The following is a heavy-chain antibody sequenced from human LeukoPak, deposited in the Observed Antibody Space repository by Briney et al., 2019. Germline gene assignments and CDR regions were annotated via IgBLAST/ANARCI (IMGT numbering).Heavy chain of an antibody. Sequence: GGSLRLSCAASGFTFSDYYMSWIRQAPGKGLEWVSYISSSGSTIYYADSVKGRFTISRDNAKNSLYLQMNSLRAEDTAVYYCARGIREVDLGVVISYYMDVWGKGTTVTVSS. V-gene: IGHV3-11*04. CDR1: GFTFSDYY. J-gene: IGHJ6*03. CDR3: ARGIREVDLGVVISYYMDV. CDR2: ISSSGSTI. D-gene: IGHD3-3*01.